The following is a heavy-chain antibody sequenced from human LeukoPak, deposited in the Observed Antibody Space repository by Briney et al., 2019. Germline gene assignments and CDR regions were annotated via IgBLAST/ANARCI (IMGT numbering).Heavy chain of an antibody. CDR1: GFTFSSFG. CDR3: AKDGVGGSGSYYH. CDR2: LSYDGSSK. J-gene: IGHJ5*02. Sequence: PGRSLRLSCAASGFTFSSFGMHWVRQAPGKGLEWVAVLSYDGSSKYYIDSVKGRFTISRDNSKNTLYLQMNSLRAEDTAVYYCAKDGVGGSGSYYHWGQGTLVTVSS. D-gene: IGHD3-10*01. V-gene: IGHV3-30*18.